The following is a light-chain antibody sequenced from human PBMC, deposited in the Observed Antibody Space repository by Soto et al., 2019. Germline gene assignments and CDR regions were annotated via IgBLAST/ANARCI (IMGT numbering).Light chain of an antibody. Sequence: MVLTQSPGTLSLSPGERATLSFRASQSFSSSYLAWYQKKPGQAPRLLIYGAYSRATGIPDRFSGSGSGTEFTLTISSLQSEDFAVYYCQQYNNWPLITLGQGTRLEI. CDR3: QQYNNWPLIT. CDR2: GAY. CDR1: QSFSSSY. J-gene: IGKJ5*01. V-gene: IGKV3-20*01.